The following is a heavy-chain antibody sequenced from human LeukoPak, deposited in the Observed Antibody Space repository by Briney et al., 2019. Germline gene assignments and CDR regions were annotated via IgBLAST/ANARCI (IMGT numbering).Heavy chain of an antibody. CDR1: GGTFSSYA. CDR2: ISAYNGNT. D-gene: IGHD5-12*01. J-gene: IGHJ4*02. CDR3: ARVHVDIVATITYYFDY. Sequence: ASVKVSCKASGGTFSSYAISWVRQAPGQGLEWMGWISAYNGNTNYAQKLQGRVTMTTDTSTSTAYMELRSLRSDDTAVYYCARVHVDIVATITYYFDYWGQGTLVTVSS. V-gene: IGHV1-18*01.